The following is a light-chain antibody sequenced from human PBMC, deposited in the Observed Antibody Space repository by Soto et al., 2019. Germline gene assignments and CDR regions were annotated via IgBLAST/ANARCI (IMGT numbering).Light chain of an antibody. Sequence: ESVLTQSPGTLSLSTGERATLSCRASQSFSSNYLAWYQQRPGQAPRLLIYGASSRTTGIPDRFCGSGCGTDFPLIISTLEPEDFAVYYCQLYGSSGSRTFGQGTKLEIK. CDR2: GAS. V-gene: IGKV3-20*01. CDR3: QLYGSSGSRT. CDR1: QSFSSNY. J-gene: IGKJ2*01.